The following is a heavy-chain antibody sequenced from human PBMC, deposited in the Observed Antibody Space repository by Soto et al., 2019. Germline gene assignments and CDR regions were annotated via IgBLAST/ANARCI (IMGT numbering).Heavy chain of an antibody. J-gene: IGHJ4*02. D-gene: IGHD3-22*01. CDR3: ARGYDSSGYYLSWYFDY. V-gene: IGHV4-31*03. CDR2: IYYSGST. Sequence: QVQLQESGPGLVKPSQTLSLTCSVSGGSISSGDNYWSWIRQHPGKGLEWIGYIYYSGSTYYNPSLKSRVTISVDTSKNQFSLKLSSVTAADTAVYYCARGYDSSGYYLSWYFDYWGQGTLVTVSS. CDR1: GGSISSGDNY.